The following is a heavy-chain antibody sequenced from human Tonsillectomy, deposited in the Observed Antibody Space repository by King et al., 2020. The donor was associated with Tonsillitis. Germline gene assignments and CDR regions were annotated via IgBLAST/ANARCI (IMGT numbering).Heavy chain of an antibody. V-gene: IGHV3-23*04. CDR3: AKEYYDILTGYYARPFDY. D-gene: IGHD3-9*01. Sequence: VQLVESGGGLVQPGGSLRLSCAPPGLTFTNYALSGVPQAPGKGLGWASLISGSGGSTYSADPVKGRFTISRDNSKNTLYLQVNSLRAEDTAVYYCAKEYYDILTGYYARPFDYWGQGTLVTVSS. CDR1: GLTFTNYA. J-gene: IGHJ4*02. CDR2: ISGSGGST.